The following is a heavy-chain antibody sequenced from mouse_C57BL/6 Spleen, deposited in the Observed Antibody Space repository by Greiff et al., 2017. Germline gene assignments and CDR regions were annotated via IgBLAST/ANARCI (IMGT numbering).Heavy chain of an antibody. CDR3: ARALFITTVVAHWYFDV. J-gene: IGHJ1*03. Sequence: EVQLVESEGGLVQPGSSMKLSCTASGFTFSDYYMAWVRQVPEKGLEWVANINYDGSSTYYLDSLKSRFIISRDNAKNILYLQMSSLKSEDTATYYCARALFITTVVAHWYFDVWGTGTTVTVSS. D-gene: IGHD1-1*01. CDR1: GFTFSDYY. CDR2: INYDGSST. V-gene: IGHV5-16*01.